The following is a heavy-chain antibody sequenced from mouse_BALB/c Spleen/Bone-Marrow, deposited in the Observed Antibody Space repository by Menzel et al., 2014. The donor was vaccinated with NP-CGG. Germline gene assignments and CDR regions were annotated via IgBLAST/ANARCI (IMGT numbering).Heavy chain of an antibody. CDR1: GYTFTNYW. CDR2: INPSNGRT. J-gene: IGHJ2*01. CDR3: ARGFDY. Sequence: QVQLQQSGAELVKPGASVKLSCKASGYTFTNYWMHWVKQRPGQGLEWIGEINPSNGRTNYNEKFKSKATLTVDKSSSTAYMQLSSLTSEDSAVYYCARGFDYWGQGTTLTASS. V-gene: IGHV1S81*02.